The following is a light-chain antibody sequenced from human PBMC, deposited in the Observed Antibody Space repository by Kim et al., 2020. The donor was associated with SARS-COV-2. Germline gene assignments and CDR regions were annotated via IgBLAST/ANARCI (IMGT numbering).Light chain of an antibody. CDR2: RAS. Sequence: ASVGDRVIITCRASQNINNWLAWYQQKPGKAPKSLIYRASSLEYGVPSRVSGSGSGTEFTLTISSLQPDDFATYYCQQYNSYPLTFGGGTKVDIK. V-gene: IGKV1-5*03. CDR1: QNINNW. J-gene: IGKJ4*01. CDR3: QQYNSYPLT.